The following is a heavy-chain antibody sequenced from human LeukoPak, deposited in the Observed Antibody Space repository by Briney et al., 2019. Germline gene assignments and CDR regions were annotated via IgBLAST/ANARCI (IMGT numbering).Heavy chain of an antibody. CDR1: GYTFTTYD. V-gene: IGHV1-8*03. Sequence: ASVKVSYKASGYTFTTYDINWVRQATGQGLEWMGWMNPNSGNTGYAQKFQGRVTITRNTSISTAYMELSSLRSEDTAVYYCARGYDFWSGSYHYYMDVWGKGTTVTVSS. CDR3: ARGYDFWSGSYHYYMDV. J-gene: IGHJ6*03. D-gene: IGHD3-3*01. CDR2: MNPNSGNT.